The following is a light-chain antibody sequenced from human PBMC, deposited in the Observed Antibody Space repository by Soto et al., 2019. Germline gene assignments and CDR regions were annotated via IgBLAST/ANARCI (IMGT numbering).Light chain of an antibody. CDR3: QQSYNTPMYT. V-gene: IGKV1-39*01. Sequence: DIQMTQSPSSLSASVGDRVTISCRASQIIATSLNWYQQKPGKAPKLLISDASSLQSGVPSRFSGSGSGTDFSLTISGLQPEDFATYYYQQSYNTPMYTFGQGTKLEI. J-gene: IGKJ2*01. CDR2: DAS. CDR1: QIIATS.